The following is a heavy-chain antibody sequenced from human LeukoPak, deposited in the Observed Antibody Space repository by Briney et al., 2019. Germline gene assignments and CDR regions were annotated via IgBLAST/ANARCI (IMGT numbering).Heavy chain of an antibody. CDR1: GFTFSNAW. CDR2: IKSKTHGGTT. D-gene: IGHD6-6*01. V-gene: IGHV3-15*01. CDR3: TTASIAAPVSAFDI. Sequence: PGGSLRLSCAASGFTFSNAWMSWVRQAPWKGLEWVGRIKSKTHGGTTDYAAPVKARFTISRDDSKNTLYLQMNSLKTEDTAVYYCTTASIAAPVSAFDIWGQGTMATVSS. J-gene: IGHJ3*02.